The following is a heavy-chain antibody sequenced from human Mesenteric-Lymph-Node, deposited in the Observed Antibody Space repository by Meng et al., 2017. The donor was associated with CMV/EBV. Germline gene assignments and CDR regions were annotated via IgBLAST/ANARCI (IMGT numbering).Heavy chain of an antibody. Sequence: CGVSGGAISSSKWWSWVRQPPGKGLEWIGEIYHSGSTNYNPSLKSRVTISVDKSKNQFSLKLSSVTAADTAVYYCARAFLSGYDYDYWGQGTLVTVSS. CDR2: IYHSGST. CDR1: GGAISSSKW. D-gene: IGHD5-12*01. CDR3: ARAFLSGYDYDY. V-gene: IGHV4-4*02. J-gene: IGHJ4*02.